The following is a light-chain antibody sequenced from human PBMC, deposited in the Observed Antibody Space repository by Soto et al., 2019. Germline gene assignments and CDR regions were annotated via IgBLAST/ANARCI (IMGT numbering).Light chain of an antibody. V-gene: IGLV2-11*01. CDR1: SSDVGGYNY. CDR3: CSYAGSYTFYVV. J-gene: IGLJ2*01. Sequence: QSALTQPRSVSGSPGQSVTISCTGTSSDVGGYNYVSWYQQHPGKAPKLMIYDVSKRPSGVPDRFSGSKSGNTASLTISGLQAKDEADYYCCSYAGSYTFYVVFGGGTKVTVL. CDR2: DVS.